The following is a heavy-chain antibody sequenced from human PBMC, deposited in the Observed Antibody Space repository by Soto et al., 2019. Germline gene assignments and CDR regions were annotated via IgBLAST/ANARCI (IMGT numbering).Heavy chain of an antibody. J-gene: IGHJ6*02. D-gene: IGHD2-2*01. CDR3: ARSQGSSTSLEIYYYYYYGMDV. Sequence: QVQLVQSGAEVKKPGSSVKVSCKASGGTFSSYAISWVRQAPGQGLEWMGGIIPISGTANYAQKTQGRVTITADESTSTAYMELSSLRSEDTAVYYCARSQGSSTSLEIYYYYYYGMDVWGQGTTVTFSS. CDR2: IIPISGTA. V-gene: IGHV1-69*01. CDR1: GGTFSSYA.